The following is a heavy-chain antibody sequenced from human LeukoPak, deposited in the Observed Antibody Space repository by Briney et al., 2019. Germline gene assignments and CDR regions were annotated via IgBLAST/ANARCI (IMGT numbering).Heavy chain of an antibody. CDR1: GFTFRDYH. Sequence: PGGSLRLSCAASGFTFRDYHMSWIRQAPGKGLEWVSYISSSGSTIYYADAVNGRFTISMHNAKNSLYLQMNSLRAEDTAVYYCARGFSCSSTSCYGPFDYWGQGTLVTVSS. CDR2: ISSSGSTI. CDR3: ARGFSCSSTSCYGPFDY. V-gene: IGHV3-11*04. D-gene: IGHD2-2*01. J-gene: IGHJ4*02.